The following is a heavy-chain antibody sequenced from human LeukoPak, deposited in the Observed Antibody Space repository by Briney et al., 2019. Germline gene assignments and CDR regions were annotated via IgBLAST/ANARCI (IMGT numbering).Heavy chain of an antibody. CDR1: GYTFTGYY. D-gene: IGHD2-8*01. Sequence: ASVKVSCKASGYTFTGYYMHWVRQAPGQGLEWMGWINPNSGGTNYAQKFQGRVTMTRDTSISTAYMELSRLRSDDTAVYYCARSRPYCTNGVCYFFDYWGQGTLVTVSS. CDR3: ARSRPYCTNGVCYFFDY. CDR2: INPNSGGT. J-gene: IGHJ4*02. V-gene: IGHV1-2*02.